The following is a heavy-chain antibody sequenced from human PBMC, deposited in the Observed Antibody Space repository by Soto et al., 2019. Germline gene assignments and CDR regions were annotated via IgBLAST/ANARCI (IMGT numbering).Heavy chain of an antibody. Sequence: EVQLVESGGGLVRPGGSLRLSGAASGFTFSRYSMNWVRQAPGKGLEWVSSISSTTNYIYYPDSMKGRFTVSRDNAKNSVYLDMNSLSAEDTAVYYCARESEDLTSNFVYWGQGTLVTVSS. J-gene: IGHJ4*02. CDR2: ISSTTNYI. V-gene: IGHV3-21*01. CDR3: ARESEDLTSNFVY. CDR1: GFTFSRYS.